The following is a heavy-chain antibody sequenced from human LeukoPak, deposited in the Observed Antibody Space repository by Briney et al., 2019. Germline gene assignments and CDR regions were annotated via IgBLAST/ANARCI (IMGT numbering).Heavy chain of an antibody. CDR1: GGSFSGYY. V-gene: IGHV4-34*01. Sequence: SETLSLTCAVYGGSFSGYYWSWIRQPPGKGLEWIGEINHSGSTNYNPSLKSRVTISVDTSKNQFSLKLSSVTAADTAVYYCAREFNYDSSGYYYWFDPWGQGTLVTVSS. CDR2: INHSGST. CDR3: AREFNYDSSGYYYWFDP. J-gene: IGHJ5*02. D-gene: IGHD3-22*01.